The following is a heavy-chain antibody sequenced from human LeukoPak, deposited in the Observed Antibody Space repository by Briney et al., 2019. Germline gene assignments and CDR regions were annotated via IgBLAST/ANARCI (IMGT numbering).Heavy chain of an antibody. CDR3: VMGYRYSYRYFDS. CDR1: GFTFSTYS. Sequence: GGSLRLSCATSGFTFSTYSMNWVRQAPGKGLEWVSSISGSSSHTYYADSVKGRFTISRDNAKNSLYLQMNSLRAEDTAVYYCVMGYRYSYRYFDSWGQGTLVTVSS. CDR2: ISGSSSHT. V-gene: IGHV3-21*01. D-gene: IGHD5-18*01. J-gene: IGHJ4*02.